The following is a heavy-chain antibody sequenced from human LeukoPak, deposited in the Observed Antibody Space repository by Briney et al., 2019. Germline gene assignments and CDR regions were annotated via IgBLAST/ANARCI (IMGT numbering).Heavy chain of an antibody. CDR2: IKQDGSEI. V-gene: IGHV3-7*01. CDR3: VSDLIGQGDY. D-gene: IGHD2-15*01. Sequence: GGSLRLSCETFQFAFTSYWMSWVRQAPGKGLEWVAIIKQDGSEIYYVDSVKGRFTISRDNARKSLYLQMNNLRAEDTAIYYCVSDLIGQGDYWGQGTLVTVSS. J-gene: IGHJ4*02. CDR1: QFAFTSYW.